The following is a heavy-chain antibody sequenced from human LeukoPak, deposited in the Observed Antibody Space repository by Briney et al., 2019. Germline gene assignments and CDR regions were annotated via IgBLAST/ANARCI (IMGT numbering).Heavy chain of an antibody. D-gene: IGHD3-9*01. J-gene: IGHJ4*02. CDR1: GYTFTGYY. CDR3: ARGPYDILTGYYVLFDY. Sequence: ASVKVSCKASGYTFTGYYMHWVRQAPGQGLEWMGWINPNSVGTNYAQKFQGRVTMTRDTSISTAYMELSRLRSDDTAVYYCARGPYDILTGYYVLFDYWGQGTLVTLSS. CDR2: INPNSVGT. V-gene: IGHV1-2*02.